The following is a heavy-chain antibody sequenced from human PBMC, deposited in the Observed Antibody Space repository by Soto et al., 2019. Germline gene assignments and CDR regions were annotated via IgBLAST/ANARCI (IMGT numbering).Heavy chain of an antibody. CDR3: ATLVGVNAY. D-gene: IGHD1-26*01. Sequence: SETLCLTCTVSGGSIYTYSWTWLRQPAGKGLEWIGHIYSSGSANYNPSLKSRVSMSVDTSKNQFSLKLNSVTAADTAVYYCATLVGVNAYWGQGALVTVS. J-gene: IGHJ4*02. V-gene: IGHV4-4*07. CDR2: IYSSGSA. CDR1: GGSIYTYS.